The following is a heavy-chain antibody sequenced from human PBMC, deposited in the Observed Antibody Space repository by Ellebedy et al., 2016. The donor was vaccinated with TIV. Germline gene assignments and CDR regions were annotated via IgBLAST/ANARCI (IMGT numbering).Heavy chain of an antibody. V-gene: IGHV3-21*01. CDR3: AKIELERRFYYYAMDV. J-gene: IGHJ6*02. CDR2: ISNTNSYI. D-gene: IGHD1-1*01. CDR1: GSTFSGYT. Sequence: GESLKISCAASGSTFSGYTMNWVRQAPGKGLEWVSSISNTNSYIYYADSVKGRFTISRDNAKNSLYLQMNSLRAEDTAVYFCAKIELERRFYYYAMDVWGQGTLVTVSS.